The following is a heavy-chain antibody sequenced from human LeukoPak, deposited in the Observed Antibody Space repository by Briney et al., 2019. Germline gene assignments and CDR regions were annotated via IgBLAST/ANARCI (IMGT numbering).Heavy chain of an antibody. D-gene: IGHD3-10*01. CDR2: IYYRGST. CDR1: GGSISSSTYY. CDR3: AILGTGSS. V-gene: IGHV4-39*01. J-gene: IGHJ5*02. Sequence: RASETLSLTCTVSGGSISSSTYYWGWIRQPPGRGLEWIGTIYYRGSTYHNPSLKSRVTISVDTSNNQFSLRLSSMTAADTAVYYCAILGTGSSWGQGTLVTVSS.